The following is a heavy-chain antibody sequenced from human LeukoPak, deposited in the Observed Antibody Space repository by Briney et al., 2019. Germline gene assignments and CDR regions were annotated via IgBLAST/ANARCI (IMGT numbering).Heavy chain of an antibody. CDR2: IYYSGST. CDR1: GGSISSYY. D-gene: IGHD5-18*01. CDR3: ARGPGGYSYGFLDY. V-gene: IGHV4-59*01. Sequence: SETLSLTCTVSGGSISSYYWSWIRQPPGKGLEWIGYIYYSGSTNYNPSLKSRVTISVDTSKNQFSLKLSSVTAADTAVYYCARGPGGYSYGFLDYWGQGTLVTVSS. J-gene: IGHJ4*02.